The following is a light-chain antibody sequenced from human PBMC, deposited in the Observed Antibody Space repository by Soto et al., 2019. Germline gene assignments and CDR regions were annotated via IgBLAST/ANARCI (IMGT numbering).Light chain of an antibody. CDR2: DVS. J-gene: IGLJ1*01. Sequence: QSALTQPASVSGSPGQSITISCTGTSRDICGYNYVSWYQQHPGKAPKLMIYDVSSRPSGVSIRFSGSKSGNTASLTISGLQAEDEANYYCSSYTTSTTLFGTGTKLTVL. V-gene: IGLV2-14*03. CDR1: SRDICGYNY. CDR3: SSYTTSTTL.